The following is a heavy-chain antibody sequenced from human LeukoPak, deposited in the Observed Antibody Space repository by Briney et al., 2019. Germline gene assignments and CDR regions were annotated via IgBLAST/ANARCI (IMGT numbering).Heavy chain of an antibody. CDR1: GFTFTNAW. V-gene: IGHV3-15*01. D-gene: IGHD3-10*01. J-gene: IGHJ6*02. CDR3: TTGPFDYYGSASYLANGMDV. CDR2: IKSKTDGGTT. Sequence: GGSLRLSCAASGFTFTNAWMSWIRQAPGKGLEWIGRIKSKTDGGTTDYTAPVKGRFTISRDDSKNTLYLQMNSLKTEDTAVYYCTTGPFDYYGSASYLANGMDVWGQGTTVTVSS.